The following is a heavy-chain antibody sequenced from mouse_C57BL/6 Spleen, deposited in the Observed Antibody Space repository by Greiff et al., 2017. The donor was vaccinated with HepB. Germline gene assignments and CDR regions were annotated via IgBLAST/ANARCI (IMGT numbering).Heavy chain of an antibody. CDR1: GYTFTSYW. J-gene: IGHJ4*01. V-gene: IGHV1-55*01. D-gene: IGHD3-2*02. CDR2: IYPGSGST. CDR3: ARKGSGYHYAMDY. Sequence: QVQLQQPGAELVKPGASVKMSCKASGYTFTSYWITWVKQRPGQGLEWIGDIYPGSGSTNYNEKFKSKATLTVDTSSSTAYMQLSSLTSEDSAVYYCARKGSGYHYAMDYWGQGTSVTVSS.